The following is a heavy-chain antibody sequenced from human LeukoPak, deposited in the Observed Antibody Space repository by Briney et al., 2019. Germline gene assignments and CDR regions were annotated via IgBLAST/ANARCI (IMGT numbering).Heavy chain of an antibody. J-gene: IGHJ4*02. CDR3: AREGYDIAVAGTFDY. CDR2: IYYSGST. D-gene: IGHD6-19*01. CDR1: GGSISSSSYY. V-gene: IGHV4-39*07. Sequence: SETLSLTCTVSGGSISSSSYYWGWIRQPPGKGLEWIGRIYYSGSTYYNPSLKSRVTISVDTSKNQFSLKLSSVTAADTAVYFCAREGYDIAVAGTFDYWGQGTLVTVSS.